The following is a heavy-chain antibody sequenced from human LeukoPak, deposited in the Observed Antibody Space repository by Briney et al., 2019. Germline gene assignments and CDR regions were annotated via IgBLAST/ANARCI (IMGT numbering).Heavy chain of an antibody. D-gene: IGHD2-21*02. J-gene: IGHJ3*02. CDR1: GGSISSSYW. V-gene: IGHV4-4*02. CDR3: AGAYCGGDCYSGRTFDI. CDR2: VYHSGST. Sequence: SETLSLTCAVSGGSISSSYWWSWVRQPPGKGLEWIGEVYHSGSTNYRPSLKSRVTLSVDKSKNQFSLRLNSVTAADTAVYYCAGAYCGGDCYSGRTFDIWGQGTMVTVSS.